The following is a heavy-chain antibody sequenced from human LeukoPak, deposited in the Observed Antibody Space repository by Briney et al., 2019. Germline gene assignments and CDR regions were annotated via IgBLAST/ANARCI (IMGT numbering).Heavy chain of an antibody. CDR2: IYPGDSDT. CDR3: ARGGRSSYAFDI. D-gene: IGHD1-26*01. V-gene: IGHV5-51*01. CDR1: GYSFTSYW. J-gene: IGHJ3*02. Sequence: GESLKISCKGSGYSFTSYWIGWVRQMPGKGLEWMGIIYPGDSDTRYSPSFQGQVTISADKSITTAYLQWSSLKTSDSGIYYCARGGRSSYAFDIWGQGTMVTVS.